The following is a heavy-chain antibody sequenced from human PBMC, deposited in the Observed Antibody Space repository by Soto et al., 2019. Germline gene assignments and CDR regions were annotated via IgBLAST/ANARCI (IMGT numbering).Heavy chain of an antibody. D-gene: IGHD6-13*01. CDR3: ARVGYSSSWDRRGGFDI. Sequence: NGLEWIGEINHSGTTNYRPSLKSRVTISVDTSKNQFSLKLTSVTAAETAVYYCARVGYSSSWDRRGGFDIWGQGTMVTVSS. J-gene: IGHJ3*02. V-gene: IGHV4-34*01. CDR2: INHSGTT.